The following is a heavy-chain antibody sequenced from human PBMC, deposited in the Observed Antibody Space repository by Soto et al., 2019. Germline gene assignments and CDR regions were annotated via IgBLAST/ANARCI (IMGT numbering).Heavy chain of an antibody. V-gene: IGHV1-18*01. CDR1: GYSFTSFG. D-gene: IGHD3-22*01. Sequence: QVQLMQSGAEVKKPGASVKVSCKASGYSFTSFGISWVRQAPGQGLEWMGWISAYNGNTNYAQKFQGRVTMTTDTSTSTAYMEVRSLRSDDTAVYYCARDIRGYTAYWYYDFWGRGTRVTVSS. CDR2: ISAYNGNT. CDR3: ARDIRGYTAYWYYDF. J-gene: IGHJ2*01.